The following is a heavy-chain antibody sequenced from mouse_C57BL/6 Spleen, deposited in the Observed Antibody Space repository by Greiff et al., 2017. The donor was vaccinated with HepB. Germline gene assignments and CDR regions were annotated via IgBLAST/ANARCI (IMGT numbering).Heavy chain of an antibody. D-gene: IGHD1-1*01. Sequence: QVQLKESGPGLVAPSQSLSITSTVSGFSLTSYGVHWVRQPPGKGLEWLVVIWSDGSTTYNSALKSRLSISKDNSKSQVFLKMNSLQTDDTAMYYCARHDYYGSSYDYYAMDYWGQGTSVTVSS. J-gene: IGHJ4*01. CDR3: ARHDYYGSSYDYYAMDY. CDR1: GFSLTSYG. V-gene: IGHV2-6-1*01. CDR2: IWSDGST.